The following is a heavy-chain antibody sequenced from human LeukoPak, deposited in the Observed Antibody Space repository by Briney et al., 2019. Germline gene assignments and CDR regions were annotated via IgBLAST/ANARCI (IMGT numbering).Heavy chain of an antibody. V-gene: IGHV1-8*01. CDR1: GYTFTGYD. CDR3: ARPSTSDAFDI. Sequence: ASVKVSCTASGYTFTGYDINWVRQATGQGLEWMGWMNPNSGNTGYAQKFQGRVTMTRNTSISTAYMELSSLRSEDTAVYYCARPSTSDAFDIWGQGTMVTVSS. CDR2: MNPNSGNT. J-gene: IGHJ3*02.